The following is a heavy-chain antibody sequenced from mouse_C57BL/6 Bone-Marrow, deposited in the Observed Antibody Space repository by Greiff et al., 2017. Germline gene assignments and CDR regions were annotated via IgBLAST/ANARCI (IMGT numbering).Heavy chain of an antibody. CDR1: GYTFTSYW. V-gene: IGHV1-64*01. J-gene: IGHJ2*01. Sequence: QVQLQQPGAELVKPGASVKLSCKASGYTFTSYWMHWVKQRPGQGLEWIGMIHPNSGSTNYNEKFKSKATLTVDKSSSTAYMRLSSLTSEDSAVYYCARSYDGYYGGNYFDYWGQGTTLTVSS. CDR2: IHPNSGST. CDR3: ARSYDGYYGGNYFDY. D-gene: IGHD2-3*01.